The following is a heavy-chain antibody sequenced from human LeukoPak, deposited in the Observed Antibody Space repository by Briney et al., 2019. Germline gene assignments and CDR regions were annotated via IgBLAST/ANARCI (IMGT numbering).Heavy chain of an antibody. D-gene: IGHD1-26*01. CDR1: GYTFTGYY. CDR2: INPNSGGT. J-gene: IGHJ4*02. CDR3: ARSHSGSYWGFFDY. Sequence: ASVKVSCKASGYTFTGYYMHWVRQAPGQGLGWMGWINPNSGGTNYAQKFQGRVTMTRDTSISTAYMELSRLRSDDTAVYYCARSHSGSYWGFFDYWGQGTLVTVSS. V-gene: IGHV1-2*02.